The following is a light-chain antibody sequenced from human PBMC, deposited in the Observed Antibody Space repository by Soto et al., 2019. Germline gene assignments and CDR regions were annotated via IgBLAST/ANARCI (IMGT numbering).Light chain of an antibody. V-gene: IGKV3-20*01. CDR2: GAS. CDR1: QTVIHNH. J-gene: IGKJ5*01. Sequence: EMVLTQSPDTLSLSPGERATLSCRASQTVIHNHLARHQQKPGQTPRLLVYGASSRPTGIPDRFSGSGSGTDFTFTISRLEAEDFDVYYCLRHGTSPITLGQGTRVEI. CDR3: LRHGTSPIT.